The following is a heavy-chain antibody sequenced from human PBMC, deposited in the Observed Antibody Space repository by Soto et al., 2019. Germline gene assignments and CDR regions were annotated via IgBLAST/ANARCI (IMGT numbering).Heavy chain of an antibody. CDR3: VRGQPHRITIFEVVIRSYDYGMDV. J-gene: IGHJ6*02. CDR2: IYSSGST. Sequence: SETLSLTCTVSGGSISSYYWRWIRQPPGKGLEWIGYIYSSGSTDYNPILKSRVTISVDTPKNQFSLKLSSVTAADTAVYFCVRGQPHRITIFEVVIRSYDYGMDVWGQGTTVTVSS. D-gene: IGHD3-3*02. V-gene: IGHV4-59*12. CDR1: GGSISSYY.